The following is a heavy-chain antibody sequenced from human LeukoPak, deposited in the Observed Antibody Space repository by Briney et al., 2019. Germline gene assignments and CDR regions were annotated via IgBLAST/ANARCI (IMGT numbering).Heavy chain of an antibody. CDR2: IYYTGST. CDR3: ARIGYGGNDPDY. V-gene: IGHV4-59*01. D-gene: IGHD1-1*01. Sequence: SETLSLTCTVSGGXISSYYCSWIRQPPGKGLEWSGYIYYTGSTNYNPSLKSRVSISVDTSTNQFSLKVGSVTAAETALYYCARIGYGGNDPDYWGQGALVTVSS. J-gene: IGHJ4*02. CDR1: GGXISSYY.